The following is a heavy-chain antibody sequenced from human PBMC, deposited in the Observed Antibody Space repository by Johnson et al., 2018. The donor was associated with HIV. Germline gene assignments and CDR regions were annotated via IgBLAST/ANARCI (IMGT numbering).Heavy chain of an antibody. J-gene: IGHJ3*02. V-gene: IGHV3-9*01. D-gene: IGHD4-23*01. CDR1: GFTFDDYA. CDR3: AKDISHDYGGNGGAFDI. CDR2: ISWNSGSI. Sequence: VQLVESGGGLVQPGRSLRLSCAASGFTFDDYAMHWVLQAPGKGLEWVSGISWNSGSIGYADSVKGRFTISRDNAKNSLYLQMNSLRAEDTALYYCAKDISHDYGGNGGAFDIWGQGTMVTVSS.